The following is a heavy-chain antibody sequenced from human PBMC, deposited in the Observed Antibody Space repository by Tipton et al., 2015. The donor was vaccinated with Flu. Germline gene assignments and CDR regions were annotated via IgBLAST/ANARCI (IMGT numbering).Heavy chain of an antibody. CDR3: ARPVSNWYFDL. D-gene: IGHD5/OR15-5a*01. Sequence: TLSLTCTVSGGSISSSSYYWGWIRQPPGKGLEWIGSIYYSGSTYYNPSLKSRVTISVDTSKNQFSLKLSSVTAADTAVYYCARPVSNWYFDLWGRGPLVTVSS. V-gene: IGHV4-39*01. CDR2: IYYSGST. J-gene: IGHJ2*01. CDR1: GGSISSSSYY.